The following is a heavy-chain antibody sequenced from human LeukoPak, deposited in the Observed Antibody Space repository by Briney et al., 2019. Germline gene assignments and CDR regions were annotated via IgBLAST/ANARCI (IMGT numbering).Heavy chain of an antibody. CDR2: IYYSGSS. CDR3: ARHRSGWLQSSFDY. CDR1: GGSISSSSSY. V-gene: IGHV4-39*01. Sequence: PSETLSLTCSVSGGSISSSSSYWVWIRQPPGKGLEWVGSIYYSGSSFDNPALKSRVTISVDTSKNQFSLKLSSVTAADTAVYYCARHRSGWLQSSFDYWGQGPLVTVSS. J-gene: IGHJ4*02. D-gene: IGHD5-24*01.